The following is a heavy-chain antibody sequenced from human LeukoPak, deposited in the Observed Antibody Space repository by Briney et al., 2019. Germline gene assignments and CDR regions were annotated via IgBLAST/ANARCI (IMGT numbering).Heavy chain of an antibody. J-gene: IGHJ3*02. V-gene: IGHV3-7*01. CDR1: SFTFSSYW. Sequence: GGSLRLSCAASSFTFSSYWMTWVRQAPGKGLEWVANIKEDGSKTFYVDSVKGRFTISRDNAKNSLYLQMNSLRAEDTAVYYCARDPYYYDSGSFAAFDIWGQGTMVTVS. CDR3: ARDPYYYDSGSFAAFDI. D-gene: IGHD3-10*01. CDR2: IKEDGSKT.